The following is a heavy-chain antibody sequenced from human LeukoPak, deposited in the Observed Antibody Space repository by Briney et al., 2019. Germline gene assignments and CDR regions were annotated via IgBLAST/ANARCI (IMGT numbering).Heavy chain of an antibody. Sequence: SETLSLTCTVSGGSISSNYWSWIRQPPGKGLEWIGYIYYSGSTNYNPSLESRVTISVDTSKNQFSLKLSSVTVADTAVYYCAREYSYGSYYYYYMDVWGKGTTVTASS. D-gene: IGHD5-18*01. J-gene: IGHJ6*03. CDR1: GGSISSNY. V-gene: IGHV4-59*01. CDR2: IYYSGST. CDR3: AREYSYGSYYYYYMDV.